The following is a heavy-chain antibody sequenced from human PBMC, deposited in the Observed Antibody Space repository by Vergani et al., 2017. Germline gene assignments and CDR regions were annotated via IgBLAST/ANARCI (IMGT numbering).Heavy chain of an antibody. V-gene: IGHV4-34*01. CDR1: GGSFSGYY. CDR3: ARGRYCSSTSCSPNTYRGYYYYMDV. J-gene: IGHJ6*03. Sequence: QVQLQQWGAGLLKPSETLSLTCAVYGGSFSGYYWSWIRQPPGKGLEWIGEINHSGSTNYNPSLKSRVTISVDTSKNQFSLKLSSVTAADTAVYYCARGRYCSSTSCSPNTYRGYYYYMDVWGK. CDR2: INHSGST. D-gene: IGHD2-2*01.